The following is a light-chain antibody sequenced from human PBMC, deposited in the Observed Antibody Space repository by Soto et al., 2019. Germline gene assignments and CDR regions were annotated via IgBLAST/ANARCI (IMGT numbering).Light chain of an antibody. CDR3: SSFAGNNNL. Sequence: QSALTQPPSASGSPGQSVTISCTGTSSDVGGYDLVSWYQQHPGKAPKLILYEVAKRPSGVPARFSGSKSGNTASLTVSGVQAGGGSDYYCSSFAGNNNLFGGGTKVTVL. CDR2: EVA. V-gene: IGLV2-8*01. J-gene: IGLJ2*01. CDR1: SSDVGGYDL.